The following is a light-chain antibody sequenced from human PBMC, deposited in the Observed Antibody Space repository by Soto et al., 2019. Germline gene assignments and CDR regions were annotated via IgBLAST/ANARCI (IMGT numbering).Light chain of an antibody. CDR2: GAS. J-gene: IGKJ1*01. CDR1: QSVSSN. V-gene: IGKV3-15*01. CDR3: HQYNYWPPWT. Sequence: EIVMTQSPATLSVSPGERATLSCRASQSVSSNLAWYQQKPGQALSLLIYGASTRATGIPARFSGSGSGIEFTLTIISLQSEDFAVYYCHQYNYWPPWTFRQGTKLEIK.